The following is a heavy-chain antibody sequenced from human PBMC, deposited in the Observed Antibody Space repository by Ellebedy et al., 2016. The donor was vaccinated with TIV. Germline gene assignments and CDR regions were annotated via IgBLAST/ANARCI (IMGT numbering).Heavy chain of an antibody. CDR1: GFTFSSYA. Sequence: GGSLRLSXAASGFTFSSYAMSWVRQAPGKGLEWVSAISGSGGSTYYADSVKGRFTISRDNSKNTLYLQMNGLRAEDTAMYYCARWSGTYYDFWGQGTLVTVSS. CDR2: ISGSGGST. CDR3: ARWSGTYYDF. V-gene: IGHV3-23*01. J-gene: IGHJ4*02. D-gene: IGHD3-3*01.